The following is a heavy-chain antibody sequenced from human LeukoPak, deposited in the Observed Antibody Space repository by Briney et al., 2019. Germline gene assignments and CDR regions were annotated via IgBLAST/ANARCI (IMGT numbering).Heavy chain of an antibody. V-gene: IGHV4-34*01. CDR1: GGSISSYY. J-gene: IGHJ6*02. CDR3: ARGKGVEIGYYYGMDV. D-gene: IGHD2-21*01. Sequence: PSETLSLTCTVSGGSISSYYWSWIRQPPGKGLEWIGEINHSGSTNYNPSLKSRVTISVDTSKNQFSLKLSSVTAADTAVYYCARGKGVEIGYYYGMDVWGQGTTVTVSS. CDR2: INHSGST.